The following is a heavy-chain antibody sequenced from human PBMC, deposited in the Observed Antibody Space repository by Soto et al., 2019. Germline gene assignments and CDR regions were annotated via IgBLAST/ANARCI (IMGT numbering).Heavy chain of an antibody. CDR2: IYSSGST. J-gene: IGHJ5*02. V-gene: IGHV4-59*01. CDR1: GGSISSYY. Sequence: PSETLSLTCTVSGGSISSYYWSWIRQPPGKGLEWIGYIYSSGSTNYNPSLKSRVTISLDTSKNQFSLKLSSVTAADTAVYYCARGYNDFWSGYFTWFDPWGQGTVVTVSS. D-gene: IGHD3-3*01. CDR3: ARGYNDFWSGYFTWFDP.